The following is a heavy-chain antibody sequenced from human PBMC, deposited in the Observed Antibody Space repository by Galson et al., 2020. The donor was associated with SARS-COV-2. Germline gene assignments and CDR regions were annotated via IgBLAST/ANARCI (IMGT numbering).Heavy chain of an antibody. CDR2: ISYDGSNK. J-gene: IGHJ6*02. CDR1: GFIFSSYG. D-gene: IGHD5-12*01. V-gene: IGHV3-30*03. CDR3: VTGWLPYYYGLDV. Sequence: QLGESLKISCAASGFIFSSYGMHWVRQAPGKGLEWVAVISYDGSNKYYADFVKGRFTISRDNSKNTLYLQMNSLRAKDTAVYYCVTGWLPYYYGLDVWGQGTTVTVSS.